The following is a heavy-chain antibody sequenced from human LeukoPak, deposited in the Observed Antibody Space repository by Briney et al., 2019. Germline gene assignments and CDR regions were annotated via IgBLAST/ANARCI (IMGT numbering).Heavy chain of an antibody. CDR3: ARGRRDGYNFDNYYGMDV. Sequence: ASVKVSCKASGYAFTGYYMHWVRQARGQGLEWMGWINPNSGGTNYAQKFQGRVTMTRDTSISTAYMELSRLRSDDTAVYYCARGRRDGYNFDNYYGMDVWGQGTTVIVSS. V-gene: IGHV1-2*02. D-gene: IGHD5-24*01. CDR1: GYAFTGYY. CDR2: INPNSGGT. J-gene: IGHJ6*02.